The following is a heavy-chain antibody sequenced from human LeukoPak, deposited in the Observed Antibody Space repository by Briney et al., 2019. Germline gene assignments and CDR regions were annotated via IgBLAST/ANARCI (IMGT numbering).Heavy chain of an antibody. CDR1: GFTFTKAW. J-gene: IGHJ4*02. V-gene: IGHV3-15*01. CDR2: IKSKSDGGTT. D-gene: IGHD2-2*01. CDR3: STVVIGYCASSSCYAGDY. Sequence: GGSLRLSCAASGFTFTKAWMSWVRHALGKGLEWVGRIKSKSDGGTTDFAAPVKGRFSITRDDSRNTVYLQMSSLNTEDTAVYYCSTVVIGYCASSSCYAGDYWGQGALVTVSS.